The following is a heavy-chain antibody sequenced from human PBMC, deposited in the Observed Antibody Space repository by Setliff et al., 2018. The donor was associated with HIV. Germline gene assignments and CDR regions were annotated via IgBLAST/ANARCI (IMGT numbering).Heavy chain of an antibody. D-gene: IGHD3-3*01. CDR1: GYSISSGYY. CDR2: IYHSGSI. Sequence: SETLSLTCTVSGYSISSGYYWGWIRQSPGKGLEWIGSIYHSGSIYYNLSLKSRVTISVDTSKNQFSLKLSSVTAADTAVYYCVRDTHNFWSAYTSWGQGTPVTVSS. CDR3: VRDTHNFWSAYTS. J-gene: IGHJ4*02. V-gene: IGHV4-38-2*02.